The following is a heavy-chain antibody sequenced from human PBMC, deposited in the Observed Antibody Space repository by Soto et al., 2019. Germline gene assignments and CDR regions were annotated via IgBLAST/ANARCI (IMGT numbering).Heavy chain of an antibody. CDR3: ALQIAAAGKNVMDV. CDR1: GFSLSTSGVG. D-gene: IGHD6-13*01. V-gene: IGHV2-5*02. Sequence: QITLKESGPTLVKPTQTLTLTCTFSGFSLSTSGVGVGWIRQPPGKGLEWLALVYWDDDKRYSPSLKSRLTITKDTSKNQVVLTMTNMDPVDTATYYCALQIAAAGKNVMDVWGQGTTVTVSS. J-gene: IGHJ6*02. CDR2: VYWDDDK.